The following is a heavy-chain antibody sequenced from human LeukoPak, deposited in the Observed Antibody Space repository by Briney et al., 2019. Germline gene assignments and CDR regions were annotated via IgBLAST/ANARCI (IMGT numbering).Heavy chain of an antibody. CDR1: GFTFSSYW. J-gene: IGHJ6*01. Sequence: GGSLRLSCAASGFTFSSYWMHWVRQAPGKGLVWVSRINSDGSSTSYADSVKGRFTISRDNAKNTLYLQMNSLRAEDTAVYYCAREAASVRYYYGMDVWGQGTTVTVSS. D-gene: IGHD6-25*01. V-gene: IGHV3-74*01. CDR2: INSDGSST. CDR3: AREAASVRYYYGMDV.